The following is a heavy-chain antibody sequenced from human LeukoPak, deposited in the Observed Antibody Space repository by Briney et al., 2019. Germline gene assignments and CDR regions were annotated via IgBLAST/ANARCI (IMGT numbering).Heavy chain of an antibody. J-gene: IGHJ6*02. CDR3: ARDGGGIVVVVAPGYGMDV. Sequence: GGSLRLSCVGSELTFSSHSMNWVRQAPGRGLEWVSYIATSSNIIHYADSVKGRFTISRDNAKNSLYLQMNSLRAEDTAVYYCARDGGGIVVVVAPGYGMDVWGQGTTVTVSS. CDR1: ELTFSSHS. CDR2: IATSSNII. D-gene: IGHD2-15*01. V-gene: IGHV3-48*04.